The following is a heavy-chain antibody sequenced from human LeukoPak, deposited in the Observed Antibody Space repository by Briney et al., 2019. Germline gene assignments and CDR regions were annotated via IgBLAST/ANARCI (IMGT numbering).Heavy chain of an antibody. J-gene: IGHJ4*02. CDR1: GYSFTSYW. V-gene: IGHV5-10-1*01. CDR3: AISLIAVADPFYFDY. Sequence: GESLQISCKGSGYSFTSYWISWVRQMPGRGLEWMGRIDPSDSYTNYSPSFQGHVTISADKSINTAYLQWSSLQASDTAMYYCAISLIAVADPFYFDYWGQGTLVTISS. D-gene: IGHD6-19*01. CDR2: IDPSDSYT.